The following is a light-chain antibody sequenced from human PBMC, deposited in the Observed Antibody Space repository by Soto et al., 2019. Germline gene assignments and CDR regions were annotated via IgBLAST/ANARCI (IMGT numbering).Light chain of an antibody. Sequence: EIVLTQSPATLSLSPGERATLSCRASQGVRSYLAWYQQKPGQAPRLLIYDASNRATGIPARFSGSGPGTDFTLTISSLEPEDFAVYYCQQRSNWQYTFGQGTKLEIK. CDR3: QQRSNWQYT. CDR2: DAS. J-gene: IGKJ2*01. CDR1: QGVRSY. V-gene: IGKV3D-11*01.